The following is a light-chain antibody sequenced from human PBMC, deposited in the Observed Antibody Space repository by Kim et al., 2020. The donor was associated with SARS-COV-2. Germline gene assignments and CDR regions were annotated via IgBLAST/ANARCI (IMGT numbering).Light chain of an antibody. J-gene: IGLJ2*01. V-gene: IGLV6-57*02. CDR1: SGNIASSY. CDR2: DDN. Sequence: VTDRCTASSGNIASSYLEWYQQHQCSDATTVIYDDNQRPSEVPDRISDYIDSSSNSASLTISGLKTEDEDDCYCQSYDSSNQVFGGGTQLTVL. CDR3: QSYDSSNQV.